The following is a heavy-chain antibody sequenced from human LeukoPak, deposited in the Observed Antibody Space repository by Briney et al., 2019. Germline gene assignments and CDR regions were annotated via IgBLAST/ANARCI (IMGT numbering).Heavy chain of an antibody. J-gene: IGHJ4*02. V-gene: IGHV3-30*04. CDR1: GFTFSSYP. D-gene: IGHD4-17*01. CDR2: ISYDGGNK. Sequence: GGSLRLSCAASGFTFSSYPVHWGRQAPGKGLEWVALISYDGGNKFYAESVRGRFTISRDNSKNTVYLQMNSLRVEHTAVYYCARGVIYTDYADYFDYWGQGTRVTVSS. CDR3: ARGVIYTDYADYFDY.